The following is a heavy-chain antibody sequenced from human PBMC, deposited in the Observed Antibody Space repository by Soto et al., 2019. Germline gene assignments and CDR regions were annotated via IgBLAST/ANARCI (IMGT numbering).Heavy chain of an antibody. CDR3: ASGYSYGEFDY. CDR1: GGTFSSYA. D-gene: IGHD5-18*01. CDR2: IIPIFGTA. V-gene: IGHV1-69*13. Sequence: ASVKVSCKASGGTFSSYAISWVRQAPGQGLEWMGGIIPIFGTANYAQKFQGRVTITADESTSTAYMELSSLRSEDTAVYYCASGYSYGEFDYWGQGTLVTVSS. J-gene: IGHJ4*02.